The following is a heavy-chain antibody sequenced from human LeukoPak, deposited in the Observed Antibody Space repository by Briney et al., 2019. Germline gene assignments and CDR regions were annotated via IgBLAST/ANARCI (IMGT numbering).Heavy chain of an antibody. CDR1: GYTFTGYY. V-gene: IGHV1-2*02. CDR3: ARAGALYCSRTSCYLFDY. D-gene: IGHD2-2*01. Sequence: ASVKVSCKASGYTFTGYYMHWVRQAPGQGLEWMGWINPNSGGTNYAQKFQGRVTMTRDTSISTAYMELSRLRSDDTAVYYCARAGALYCSRTSCYLFDYWGQGTLVTVSS. J-gene: IGHJ4*02. CDR2: INPNSGGT.